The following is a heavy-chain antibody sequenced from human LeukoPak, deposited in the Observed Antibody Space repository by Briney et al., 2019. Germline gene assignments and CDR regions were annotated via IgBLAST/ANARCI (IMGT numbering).Heavy chain of an antibody. V-gene: IGHV1-69*06. CDR1: GGTFSSYA. CDR2: IIPIFGTA. CDR3: AGGVGCSSTSCLDSYYYYYMDV. Sequence: SVKVSCKASGGTFSSYAISWVRQAPGQGLEWMGGIIPIFGTANYAQKFQGRVTITADKSTSTAYMELSSLRSEDTAVYYCAGGVGCSSTSCLDSYYYYYMDVWGKGTTVTVSS. D-gene: IGHD2-2*01. J-gene: IGHJ6*03.